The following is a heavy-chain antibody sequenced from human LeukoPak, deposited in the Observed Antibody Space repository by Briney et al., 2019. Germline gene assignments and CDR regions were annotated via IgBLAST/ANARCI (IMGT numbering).Heavy chain of an antibody. CDR1: GFTFRSYG. Sequence: GGSLRLSCAASGFTFRSYGMHWVRQAPGKGLEWVAVIWYDGSNKYYADSVKGRFTISRDNSKNTLYLQMNSLRAEDTAVYYCAKDYGWFGELLSWGQGTLVTVSS. V-gene: IGHV3-30*02. D-gene: IGHD3-10*01. CDR3: AKDYGWFGELLS. CDR2: IWYDGSNK. J-gene: IGHJ4*02.